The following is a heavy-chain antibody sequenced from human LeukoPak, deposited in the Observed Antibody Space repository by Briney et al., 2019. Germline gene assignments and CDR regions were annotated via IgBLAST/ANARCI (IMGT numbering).Heavy chain of an antibody. J-gene: IGHJ5*02. Sequence: SETLSLTCAVSGYSISSGYYWGWIRQPPGKGLEWIGSIYRSGSTYYNPSLKSRVTISVDTSKNQFSLKLSSVTAADTAVYYCARLTSYYDFWSGEFDPWGQGTLVTVSS. CDR2: IYRSGST. CDR1: GYSISSGYY. D-gene: IGHD3-3*01. CDR3: ARLTSYYDFWSGEFDP. V-gene: IGHV4-38-2*01.